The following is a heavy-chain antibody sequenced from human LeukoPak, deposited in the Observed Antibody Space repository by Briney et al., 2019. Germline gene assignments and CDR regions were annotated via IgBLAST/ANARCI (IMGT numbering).Heavy chain of an antibody. CDR1: GGTISSYY. Sequence: PSQTLSLTCTVSGGTISSYYWSWIRQPPGKGLEWIGYIYYSGSTNYNPSLKSRVTISVDTSKNQFSLKLSSVTAADTAVYYCAGRRGNRFNVDYWGQGTLVTVSS. CDR3: AGRRGNRFNVDY. D-gene: IGHD1-14*01. J-gene: IGHJ4*02. V-gene: IGHV4-59*08. CDR2: IYYSGST.